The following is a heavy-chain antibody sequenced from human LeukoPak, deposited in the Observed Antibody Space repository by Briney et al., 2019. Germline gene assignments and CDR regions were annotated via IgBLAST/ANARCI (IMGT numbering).Heavy chain of an antibody. CDR1: GFTFDDYA. Sequence: GGSLRLSCAASGFTFDDYAMHWVRQAPGKGLEWVSGISWNSGSIGYADSVKGRFTISRDNAKNSLYLQMNSLRAEDTALYYCAKGYSSSSTTFDYWGQGTLVTVSS. CDR3: AKGYSSSSTTFDY. J-gene: IGHJ4*02. V-gene: IGHV3-9*01. D-gene: IGHD6-6*01. CDR2: ISWNSGSI.